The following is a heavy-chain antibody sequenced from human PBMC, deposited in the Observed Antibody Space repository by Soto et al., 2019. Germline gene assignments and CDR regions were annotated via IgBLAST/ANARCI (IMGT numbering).Heavy chain of an antibody. CDR1: GYTFNHYY. D-gene: IGHD6-13*01. Sequence: QVQLVQSGAEVKKPGASVKLSCRTSGYTFNHYYIHWVRQAPGHGLEWLAIINPASGSTNYAQDFQGRLTLTMDTSTTTVYMELSGLRAEDAAIFYCARDLAAGDHWGQGTLVTVSS. J-gene: IGHJ4*02. CDR2: INPASGST. CDR3: ARDLAAGDH. V-gene: IGHV1-46*02.